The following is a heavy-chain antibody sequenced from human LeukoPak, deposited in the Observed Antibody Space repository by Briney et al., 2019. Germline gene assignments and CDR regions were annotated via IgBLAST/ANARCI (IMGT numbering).Heavy chain of an antibody. J-gene: IGHJ3*02. CDR3: ARGFSGYSSSWYSAFDI. CDR2: IYSGGST. V-gene: IGHV3-66*01. D-gene: IGHD6-13*01. Sequence: GGSLRLSCAASGFTVSSNYMSWVRQAPGKGLEWVSVIYSGGSTYYADSVKGRFTISRDNSKNTLYLQMNSLRAEDTAVYYCARGFSGYSSSWYSAFDIWGQGTMVTVSS. CDR1: GFTVSSNY.